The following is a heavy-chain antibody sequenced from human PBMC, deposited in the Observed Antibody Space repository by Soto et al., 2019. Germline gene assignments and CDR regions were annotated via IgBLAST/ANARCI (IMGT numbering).Heavy chain of an antibody. V-gene: IGHV4-39*02. Sequence: QLQLQESGPGLVKPSETLSLTCTVSGGSISSTGHYWGWIRQPPGKGLEWIGNIYYAGSPYYNPSLQRRVTISVDTSKNDFSLTLTSATAADTAVDYCARLMGVVTVDYWGQGALVTVSS. CDR1: GGSISSTGHY. CDR2: IYYAGSP. CDR3: ARLMGVVTVDY. J-gene: IGHJ4*02. D-gene: IGHD2-21*02.